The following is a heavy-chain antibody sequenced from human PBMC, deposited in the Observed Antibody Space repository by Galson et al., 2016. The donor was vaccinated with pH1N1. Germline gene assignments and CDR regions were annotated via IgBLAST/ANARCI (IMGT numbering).Heavy chain of an antibody. Sequence: SLRLSCAASGFNFSNYWMQWVRQAPGKGLQWVANINQDGDKKYYVGSVEGRFTLSRDNAKNSLYLQMNNLRDEDTAMYFCARRYFDSWGHGTPVTVSS. CDR3: ARRYFDS. CDR2: INQDGDKK. D-gene: IGHD3-9*01. J-gene: IGHJ4*01. CDR1: GFNFSNYW. V-gene: IGHV3-7*01.